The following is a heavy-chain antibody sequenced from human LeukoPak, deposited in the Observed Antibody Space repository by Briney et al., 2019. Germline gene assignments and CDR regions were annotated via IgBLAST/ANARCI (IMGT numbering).Heavy chain of an antibody. CDR3: AKFRSGSYYDYMDV. D-gene: IGHD3-3*01. CDR2: ISGSGGST. CDR1: GFTFSSYA. V-gene: IGHV3-23*01. Sequence: PGGSLRLSCAASGFTFSSYAMSWVRQAPGKGLEWVPAISGSGGSTYYADSVKGRFTISRDNSKNTLYLQMNSLRAEDTAVYYCAKFRSGSYYDYMDVWGKGTTVTVSS. J-gene: IGHJ6*03.